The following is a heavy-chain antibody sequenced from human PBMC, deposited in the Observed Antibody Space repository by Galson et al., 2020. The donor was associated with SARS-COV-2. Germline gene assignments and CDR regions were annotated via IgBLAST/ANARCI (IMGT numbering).Heavy chain of an antibody. J-gene: IGHJ4*02. D-gene: IGHD4-17*01. Sequence: QLGESLKISCAASGFTFSSYGMHWVRQAPGKGLEWVAVISYDGSNKYYADSVKGRFTISRDNSKNTLYLQMNSLRAEDTAVYYCAKGGSYGDSPFYFDYWGQGTLVTVSS. CDR3: AKGGSYGDSPFYFDY. CDR1: GFTFSSYG. V-gene: IGHV3-30*18. CDR2: ISYDGSNK.